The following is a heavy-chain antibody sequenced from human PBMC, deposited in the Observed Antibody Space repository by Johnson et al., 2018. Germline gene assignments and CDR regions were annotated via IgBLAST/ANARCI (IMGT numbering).Heavy chain of an antibody. D-gene: IGHD5/OR15-5a*01. J-gene: IGHJ1*01. CDR3: AREAEYSVGYFQV. CDR1: GFTFSHYG. Sequence: QVQLVESGGGVVQPGRSLRLSCAASGFTFSHYGMHWVRQAPGKGLEWLALIWFDGTNKYHADSVKGRFTISRDNSKNTLYLQMNSLGGEDTAVYYCAREAEYSVGYFQVWGPGTLVTVAS. V-gene: IGHV3-33*01. CDR2: IWFDGTNK.